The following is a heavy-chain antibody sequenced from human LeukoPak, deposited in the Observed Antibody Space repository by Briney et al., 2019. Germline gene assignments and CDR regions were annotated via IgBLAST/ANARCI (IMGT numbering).Heavy chain of an antibody. CDR1: GGSFSGYY. CDR3: ARLDGTTGFDY. D-gene: IGHD1-7*01. V-gene: IGHV4-34*01. J-gene: IGHJ4*02. CDR2: INHSGST. Sequence: SETLSLTCAVYGGSFSGYYWSWIRQPPGKGLEWTGEINHSGSTNYNPSLKSRVTISVDTSKNQFSLKLSSVTAADTAVYYCARLDGTTGFDYWGQGTLVTVSS.